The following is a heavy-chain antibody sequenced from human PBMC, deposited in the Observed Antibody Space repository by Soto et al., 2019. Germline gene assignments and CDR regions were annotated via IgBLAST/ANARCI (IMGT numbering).Heavy chain of an antibody. D-gene: IGHD3-10*01. CDR3: ATAAREYYGSGSPNWFDP. J-gene: IGHJ5*02. V-gene: IGHV4-59*08. CDR1: GVSISSYY. CDR2: IYFSGGT. Sequence: SETLSLTCTVSGVSISSYYWSWIRQPPGKGLEWIGYIYFSGGTNYNPSLKSRVTISVDTSKNQFSLKLSSVTAADTAVYYCATAAREYYGSGSPNWFDPWGQGTLVTVSS.